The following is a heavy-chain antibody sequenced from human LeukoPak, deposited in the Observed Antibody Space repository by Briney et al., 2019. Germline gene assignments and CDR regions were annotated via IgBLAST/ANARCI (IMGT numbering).Heavy chain of an antibody. J-gene: IGHJ6*03. Sequence: SETLSLTCTVSGGSISSYYWSWIRQPAGKGLEWIGRIYTSGSTNYNPSLKSRVTMSVDTSKNLFSLKLSSVTAADTAVYYCARGGGAARDAYYYYYYMDVWGKGTTVTVSS. V-gene: IGHV4-4*07. CDR3: ARGGGAARDAYYYYYYMDV. D-gene: IGHD6-6*01. CDR2: IYTSGST. CDR1: GGSISSYY.